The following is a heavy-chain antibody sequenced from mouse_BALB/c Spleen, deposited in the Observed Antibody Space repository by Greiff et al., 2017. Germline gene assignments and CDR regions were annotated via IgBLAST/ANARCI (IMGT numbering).Heavy chain of an antibody. CDR2: IRNKSNGYTT. D-gene: IGHD1-2*01. Sequence: EVPLVESGAGLVQPGGSLRLSCASSGFSFTDYYMSLVCHRPGTALEWLGFIRNKSNGYTTDYSSSVKGRFTISRDNSHSILYLQMNTLRAEDSATYYCARDLNCGSDWYIDVWGEGTTVTVSS. V-gene: IGHV7-3*02. CDR1: GFSFTDYY. J-gene: IGHJ1*01. CDR3: ARDLNCGSDWYIDV.